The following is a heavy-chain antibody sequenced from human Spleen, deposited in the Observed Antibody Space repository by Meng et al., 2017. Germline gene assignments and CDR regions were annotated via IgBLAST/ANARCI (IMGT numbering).Heavy chain of an antibody. CDR2: ITGSGGGDNT. CDR3: ARDLRDDDTSGSFYYYFDS. D-gene: IGHD3-22*01. J-gene: IGHJ4*02. Sequence: GESLKISCAASGFSVSHNYMSWVRQAPGKGLEWVSGITGSGGGDNTYYEDSVKGRFTIPRDNSKNTLDLQMNSLRAEDTAVYYWARDLRDDDTSGSFYYYFDSWGQGTLVTVSS. V-gene: IGHV3-53*01. CDR1: GFSVSHNY.